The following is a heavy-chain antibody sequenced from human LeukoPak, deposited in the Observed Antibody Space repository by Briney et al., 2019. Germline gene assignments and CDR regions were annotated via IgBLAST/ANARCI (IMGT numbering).Heavy chain of an antibody. CDR1: GGSISSSSYY. Sequence: SETLSLTCTVSGGSISSSSYYWGWIRQPPGKGLEWIGSIYYSGSTYYNPSLKSRVTISVDTSKNQFSLKLSSVTAADTAVYYCARDGLDTSCLDYWGQGTLVTVSS. CDR2: IYYSGST. CDR3: ARDGLDTSCLDY. J-gene: IGHJ4*02. V-gene: IGHV4-39*02. D-gene: IGHD2-2*01.